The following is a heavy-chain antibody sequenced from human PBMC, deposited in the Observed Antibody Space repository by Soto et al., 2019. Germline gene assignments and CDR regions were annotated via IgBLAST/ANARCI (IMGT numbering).Heavy chain of an antibody. Sequence: QVQLVESGGGVVQPGRSLRLSCAASGFTFSSYGMHWVRQAPGKGLEWVAVIWYDGSNKYYADSVKGRFTISRDNSKNRLYLQMNSLRAEDTAVYYCARDEGGYGMDVWGRGTTVTVSS. CDR2: IWYDGSNK. CDR1: GFTFSSYG. V-gene: IGHV3-33*01. CDR3: ARDEGGYGMDV. J-gene: IGHJ6*02. D-gene: IGHD3-16*01.